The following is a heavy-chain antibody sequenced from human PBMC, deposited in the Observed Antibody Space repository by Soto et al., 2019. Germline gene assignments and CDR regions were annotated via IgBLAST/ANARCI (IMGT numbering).Heavy chain of an antibody. CDR3: ARWNAGSSGGRFKRYFDY. Sequence: ETLSLTCTVSGGSISSYYWSWIRQPPGKGLEWIGYIYYSGSTNYNPSLKSRVTISVDTSKNQFSLKLSSVTAADTAVYYCARWNAGSSGGRFKRYFDYWGQGTLVTVSS. CDR1: GGSISSYY. CDR2: IYYSGST. D-gene: IGHD6-19*01. J-gene: IGHJ4*02. V-gene: IGHV4-59*01.